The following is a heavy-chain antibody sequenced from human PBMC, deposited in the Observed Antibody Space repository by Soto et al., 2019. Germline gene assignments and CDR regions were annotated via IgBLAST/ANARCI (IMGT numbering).Heavy chain of an antibody. D-gene: IGHD1-26*01. CDR1: GYPFTGYY. V-gene: IGHV1-2*02. Sequence: QVQLVQSGAEVKKPGASVKVSCKASGYPFTGYYMHWVRQAPGQGLEWMGWINPNSGVTNYAQKFQGRVTMTRDTSISTAYMELSRLRSDDTAVYYCAREGWELLRALGYWGQGTLVTVSS. CDR2: INPNSGVT. CDR3: AREGWELLRALGY. J-gene: IGHJ4*02.